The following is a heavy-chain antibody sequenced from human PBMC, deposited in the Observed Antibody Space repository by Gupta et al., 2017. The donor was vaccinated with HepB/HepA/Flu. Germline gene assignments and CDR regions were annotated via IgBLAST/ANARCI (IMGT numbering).Heavy chain of an antibody. CDR2: IRSKAYGGTT. CDR3: TRDPQVYCSSTSCPYYYYYYYMDV. CDR1: GFTFGDYA. D-gene: IGHD2-2*01. J-gene: IGHJ6*03. V-gene: IGHV3-49*05. Sequence: EVQLVESGGGLVKPGRSLRLSCTAHGFTFGDYAMSWFREAPGKGLEWVGFIRSKAYGGTTEYDASVKGRFTISREDSKSIAYLQMNSLKTEDTAVYYCTRDPQVYCSSTSCPYYYYYYYMDVWGKGTTVTVSS.